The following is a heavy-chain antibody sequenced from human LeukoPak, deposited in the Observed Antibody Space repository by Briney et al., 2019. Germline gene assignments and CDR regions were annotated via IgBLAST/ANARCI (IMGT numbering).Heavy chain of an antibody. V-gene: IGHV4-59*12. CDR1: GGSISSYY. D-gene: IGHD3-10*01. CDR3: ARVPSYYYGSGSPI. J-gene: IGHJ4*02. Sequence: SETLSLTCTVSGGSISSYYWSWIRQPPGKGLEWIGYIYYSGSTNYNPSLKSRVTISVDTSKNQFSLKLSSVTAADTAVYYCARVPSYYYGSGSPIWGQGTLVTVSS. CDR2: IYYSGST.